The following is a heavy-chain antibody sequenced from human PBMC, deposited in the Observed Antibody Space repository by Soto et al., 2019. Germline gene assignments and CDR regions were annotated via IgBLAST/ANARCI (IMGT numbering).Heavy chain of an antibody. D-gene: IGHD3-22*01. CDR1: GYTFTSYY. J-gene: IGHJ4*02. CDR3: SRDSGRVVVTSSFDY. Sequence: QVQLVQSGAEVKKPGASVKVSCKASGYTFTSYYLHWVRQAPGQGLECMGIINLSGGSTSYAQKFQGRVTITKDTSTSTVYRELSSLRSEDTAVYYCSRDSGRVVVTSSFDYWGQRTLVTVSS. V-gene: IGHV1-46*01. CDR2: INLSGGST.